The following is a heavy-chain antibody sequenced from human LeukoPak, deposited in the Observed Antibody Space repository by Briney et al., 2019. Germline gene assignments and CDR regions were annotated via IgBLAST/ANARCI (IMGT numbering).Heavy chain of an antibody. CDR1: GYSFTSYW. CDR2: IYPGDSDT. Sequence: GESLKISCKGSGYSFTSYWIGWVRQMPGKGLEWMGIIYPGDSDTRYSPSFQGQVTISADKSISTAYLQWSSLKASDTAMYYCARHDLYYYDSSGYYSGSPDYWGQGTLVTVSS. D-gene: IGHD3-22*01. CDR3: ARHDLYYYDSSGYYSGSPDY. V-gene: IGHV5-51*01. J-gene: IGHJ4*02.